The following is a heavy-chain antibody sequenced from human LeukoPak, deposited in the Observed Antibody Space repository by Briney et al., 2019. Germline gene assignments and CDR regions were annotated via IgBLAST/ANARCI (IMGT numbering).Heavy chain of an antibody. J-gene: IGHJ4*02. CDR3: ARSWDARLNFDY. Sequence: GGSLRLSCAASGFIVSSNYMNWDRQAPGKGLEWVSVIYSGGSTYYADSVKGRFTISRDNSKNTLYLQMNSLRAEDTAVYYCARSWDARLNFDYWGQGTRSPSPQ. CDR2: IYSGGST. CDR1: GFIVSSNY. D-gene: IGHD1-26*01. V-gene: IGHV3-66*02.